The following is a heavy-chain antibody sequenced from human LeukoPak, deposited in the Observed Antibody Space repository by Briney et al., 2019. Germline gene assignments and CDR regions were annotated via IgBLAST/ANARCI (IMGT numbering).Heavy chain of an antibody. D-gene: IGHD1-1*01. CDR1: AFTFNTYA. Sequence: HPGGSLRLSCAASAFTFNTYAMSWVRQAPGKGLEWVSTIGAAGTTLYADSVKGRVTISRDNSKNTLYLQMNSLRAEDTAVYYCAKRSVSTSYYFDYWGQGTLVTVSS. CDR2: IGAAGTT. V-gene: IGHV3-23*01. J-gene: IGHJ4*02. CDR3: AKRSVSTSYYFDY.